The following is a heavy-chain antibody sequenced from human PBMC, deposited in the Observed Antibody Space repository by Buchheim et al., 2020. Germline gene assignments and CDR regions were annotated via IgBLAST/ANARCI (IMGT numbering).Heavy chain of an antibody. J-gene: IGHJ4*02. Sequence: QVQLVQSGSELKKPGASVKVSCKASGYTFTSYAMNWVRQAPGQGLEWMGWISAYNGNTNYAQKLQGRVTMTTDTSTSTAYMELRSLRSDDTAVYYCARDLWAYGDYGGEFDYWGQGTL. CDR1: GYTFTSYA. CDR2: ISAYNGNT. CDR3: ARDLWAYGDYGGEFDY. D-gene: IGHD4-17*01. V-gene: IGHV1-18*01.